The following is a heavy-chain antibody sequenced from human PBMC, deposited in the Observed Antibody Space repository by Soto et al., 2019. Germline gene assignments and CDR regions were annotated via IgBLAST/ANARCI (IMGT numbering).Heavy chain of an antibody. J-gene: IGHJ2*01. CDR2: ISAYNGNT. D-gene: IGHD3-16*02. CDR1: GYPFTSYG. CDR3: ARDSPMGGYEGWSYLPRYFES. V-gene: IGHV1-18*01. Sequence: ASVQVSCTASGYPFTSYGISWVRQAPGQGLEWMGWISAYNGNTNYAQKLQGRVTMTTDTSTSTAYMELRSLRSDDTAVYYCARDSPMGGYEGWSYLPRYFESWGRGTLVTVSS.